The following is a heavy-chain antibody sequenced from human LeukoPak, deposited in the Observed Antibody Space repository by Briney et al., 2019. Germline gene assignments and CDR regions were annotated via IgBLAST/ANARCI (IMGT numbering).Heavy chain of an antibody. V-gene: IGHV4-59*11. Sequence: PSETLSLTCTVSTYSISPLYWGWLRQPPGKGLEFMGYIFYSGTTNFNPSLKSRVTLTVDTSKNQFPLRLNSVTAADTPVYYCARGGSAAKYYFDSWGQGTLVTVSS. J-gene: IGHJ4*02. CDR1: TYSISPLY. CDR3: ARGGSAAKYYFDS. D-gene: IGHD6-13*01. CDR2: IFYSGTT.